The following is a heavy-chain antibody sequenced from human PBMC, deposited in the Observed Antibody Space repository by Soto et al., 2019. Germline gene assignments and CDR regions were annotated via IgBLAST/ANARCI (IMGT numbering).Heavy chain of an antibody. Sequence: GGYLTLSCEASGFSFGVYGMHWVRQAPGKGLEWVAVIWYDGSKQFYAASVAGRFTISRDDSTATLSLQMNKLRAEDTAVYYCAAWAEGATEVHWGQGTLVTVS. CDR1: GFSFGVYG. CDR3: AAWAEGATEVH. CDR2: IWYDGSKQ. V-gene: IGHV3-33*01. D-gene: IGHD2-15*01. J-gene: IGHJ4*02.